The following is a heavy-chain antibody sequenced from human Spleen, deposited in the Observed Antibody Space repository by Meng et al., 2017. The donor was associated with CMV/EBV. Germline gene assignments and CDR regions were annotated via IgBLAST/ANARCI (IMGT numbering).Heavy chain of an antibody. CDR2: INPNSVNT. V-gene: IGHV1-8*03. Sequence: GESLKISCKASGYTFTSYDINWVRQAPRQGLEWVGWINPNSVNTGYAQKFQGRVTITSDTSISTAYMELSSLRSEDTAVYYCARELGKWNDEVDYYGMDVWGQGTTVTVSS. D-gene: IGHD1-1*01. J-gene: IGHJ6*02. CDR3: ARELGKWNDEVDYYGMDV. CDR1: GYTFTSYD.